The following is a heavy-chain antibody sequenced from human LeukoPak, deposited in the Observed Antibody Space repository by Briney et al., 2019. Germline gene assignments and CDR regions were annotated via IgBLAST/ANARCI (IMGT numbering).Heavy chain of an antibody. J-gene: IGHJ4*02. CDR1: GFTFSSYS. CDR2: ISSSSSTI. V-gene: IGHV3-48*04. D-gene: IGHD2-2*01. CDR3: AKDREYQLLSVAIDY. Sequence: GGSLRLSCAASGFTFSSYSMNWVRQAPGKGLEWVSYISSSSSTIYYADSVKGRFTISRDNAKNSLYLQMNSLRAEDMALYYCAKDREYQLLSVAIDYWGQGTLVTVSS.